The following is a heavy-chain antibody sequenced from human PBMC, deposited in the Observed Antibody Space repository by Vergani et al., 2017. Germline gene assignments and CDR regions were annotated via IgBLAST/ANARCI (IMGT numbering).Heavy chain of an antibody. V-gene: IGHV3-23*01. D-gene: IGHD1-26*01. CDR1: GFTFSSYA. CDR2: ISGSGGST. Sequence: EVQLLESGGGLVQPGGSLRLSCAASGFTFSSYAMSWVRQAPGKGLEWVSAISGSGGSTYYADSVKGRFTISRDNSKNTLYLQMSSLRAEDTAVYYCVKDSSGSYTGPFDYWGQGILVTVSS. CDR3: VKDSSGSYTGPFDY. J-gene: IGHJ4*02.